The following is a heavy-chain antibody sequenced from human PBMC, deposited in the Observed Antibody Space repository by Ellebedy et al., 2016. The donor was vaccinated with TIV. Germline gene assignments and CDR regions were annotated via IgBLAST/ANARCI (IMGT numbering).Heavy chain of an antibody. J-gene: IGHJ2*01. CDR3: ARCPYVDTSMVPDL. Sequence: MPSETLSLTCAVSGGSISSSNWWSWVRQPPGKGLEWIGEIYHSGTTHYNPSLKSRVTISVDKSKSQFFLKLSSVTAADTAVYFCARCPYVDTSMVPDLWGRGTLVTVSS. CDR2: IYHSGTT. CDR1: GGSISSSNW. D-gene: IGHD5-18*01. V-gene: IGHV4-4*02.